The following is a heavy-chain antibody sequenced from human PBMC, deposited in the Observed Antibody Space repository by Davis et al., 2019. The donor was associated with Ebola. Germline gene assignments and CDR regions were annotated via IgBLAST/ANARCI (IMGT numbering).Heavy chain of an antibody. CDR2: INPSGGTT. CDR1: GYTFTSYY. D-gene: IGHD3-10*01. CDR3: ARGLLWFKTYYYGMDV. V-gene: IGHV1-46*01. J-gene: IGHJ6*02. Sequence: ASVKVSCKASGYTFTSYYIHWVRLAPGQGLEWMGIINPSGGTTNYAQKFQDRVTVTRDTSTSTVYMELSGLRSEDTAVYYCARGLLWFKTYYYGMDVWGQGTTVTVSS.